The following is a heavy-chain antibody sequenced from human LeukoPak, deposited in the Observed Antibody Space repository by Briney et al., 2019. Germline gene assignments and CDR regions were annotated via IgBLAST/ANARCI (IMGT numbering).Heavy chain of an antibody. CDR1: GGSISSYY. J-gene: IGHJ3*01. CDR2: MYISGST. D-gene: IGHD3-9*01. CDR3: AREGDDILTGYSFDAFDV. V-gene: IGHV4-4*07. Sequence: PSETLPLTCTVSGGSISSYYWSWIRQPAGKGLEWIGRMYISGSTNYNPSLKSRVTMSVDTSKNQFSLKLNSVTAANTAVYYCAREGDDILTGYSFDAFDVWGQGTMVTVSS.